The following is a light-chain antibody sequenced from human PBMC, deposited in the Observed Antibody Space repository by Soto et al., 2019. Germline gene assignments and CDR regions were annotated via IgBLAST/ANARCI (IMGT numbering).Light chain of an antibody. J-gene: IGLJ1*01. V-gene: IGLV2-14*01. CDR1: SSDVGGYNY. Sequence: QSALTQPASVSGSPGQSITISCTGTSSDVGGYNYVSWYQQHPGIAPKLLIYGVTNRPSGVSTRFSGSKSGNTASLTISGLQAEDEDDEPGSSYTSASPRRYLFGTGTKLTVL. CDR2: GVT. CDR3: SSYTSASPRRYL.